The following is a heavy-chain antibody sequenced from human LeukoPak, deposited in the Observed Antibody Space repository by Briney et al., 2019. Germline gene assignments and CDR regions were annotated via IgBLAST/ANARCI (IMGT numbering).Heavy chain of an antibody. J-gene: IGHJ4*02. D-gene: IGHD3-22*01. CDR2: ISYDGSNK. V-gene: IGHV3-30-3*01. Sequence: PGGSLRLSCAASGFTFSSYAMHWVRQAPGKGLEWVAVISYDGSNKYYADSVKGRFTISRDNSKNTLYLQMNSLRAEDTAVYYCASHYYDSSGYYFNYWAQGTLVTVYS. CDR3: ASHYYDSSGYYFNY. CDR1: GFTFSSYA.